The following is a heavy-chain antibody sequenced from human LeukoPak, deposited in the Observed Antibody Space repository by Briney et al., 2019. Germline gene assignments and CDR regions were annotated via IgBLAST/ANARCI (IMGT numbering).Heavy chain of an antibody. Sequence: PSETLSLTCTVSGGSISSGAHYWSWIRQHPGKGLEWIGYIYYSGSTYYNPSLKSRVTISVDTSKNQFSLKLSSVTAADTAVYYCARGALYYYGSGRTAWSQGTLVTVSS. D-gene: IGHD3-10*01. CDR3: ARGALYYYGSGRTA. V-gene: IGHV4-31*03. CDR1: GGSISSGAHY. J-gene: IGHJ4*02. CDR2: IYYSGST.